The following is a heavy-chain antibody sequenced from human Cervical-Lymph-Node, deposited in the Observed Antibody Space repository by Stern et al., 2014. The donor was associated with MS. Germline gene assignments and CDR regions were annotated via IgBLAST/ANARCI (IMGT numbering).Heavy chain of an antibody. D-gene: IGHD2-2*01. CDR1: GYIFSNYA. CDR3: ARNASSDDFVVVPVSGMDV. CDR2: INTNSGQS. Sequence: VQLVQSGSELKKPGASVKVSCKASGYIFSNYAINWVRQAPGQGLEWMGLINTNSGQSTYTQGFTGRFVFSLDPSVTTAYLQISSLRSDDTAVYYCARNASSDDFVVVPVSGMDVWGQGTTVTVS. V-gene: IGHV7-4-1*02. J-gene: IGHJ6*02.